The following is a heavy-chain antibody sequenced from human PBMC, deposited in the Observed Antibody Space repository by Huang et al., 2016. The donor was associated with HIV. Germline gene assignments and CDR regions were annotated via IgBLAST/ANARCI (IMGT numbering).Heavy chain of an antibody. V-gene: IGHV4-39*01. CDR1: GGSIRSSDYH. D-gene: IGHD3-10*01. CDR2: IYYKGST. CDR3: ARHREGPVAYYSGWGSHLNYMDV. Sequence: QLLLQESGPGLVKPSEVLALTCVVSGGSIRSSDYHWGWIRQPPGKGLEWIGSIYYKGSTHYSPSPKRRVTIAGDASKNLLCLNRPSMTAADTAVYYCARHREGPVAYYSGWGSHLNYMDVWGRGRTVVVSS. J-gene: IGHJ6*03.